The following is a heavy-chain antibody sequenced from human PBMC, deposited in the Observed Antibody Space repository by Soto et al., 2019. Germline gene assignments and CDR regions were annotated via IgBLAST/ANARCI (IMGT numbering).Heavy chain of an antibody. D-gene: IGHD3-10*01. J-gene: IGHJ4*02. CDR3: ANDPYYYASDY. Sequence: GGALTLSCAASGFTFSDHYMAWIRQAPGKGLEWVSYISGSGTTIYYTDSVKGRFTVSRDNAKKSHYLQMNSLSVDNTAVDNCANDPYYYASDYWCQGTLFTGSS. CDR2: ISGSGTTI. V-gene: IGHV3-11*01. CDR1: GFTFSDHY.